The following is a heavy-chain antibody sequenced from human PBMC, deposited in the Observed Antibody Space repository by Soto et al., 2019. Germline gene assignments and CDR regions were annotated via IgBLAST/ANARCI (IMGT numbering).Heavy chain of an antibody. CDR2: ISKSGFT. J-gene: IGHJ6*02. V-gene: IGHV4-59*08. D-gene: IGHD3-10*01. CDR3: ATQGFGKLHGLVDV. CDR1: SVSINSFTNHY. Sequence: QAQLQTSGPGLVKPSETLSLTCTVSSVSINSFTNHYCSWIRQPPGKGLEWVGYISKSGFTRYNPPLRSRVTLSVDTSKNQFSLRLSSVTAADTALYFRATQGFGKLHGLVDVWGQGTTVTVSS.